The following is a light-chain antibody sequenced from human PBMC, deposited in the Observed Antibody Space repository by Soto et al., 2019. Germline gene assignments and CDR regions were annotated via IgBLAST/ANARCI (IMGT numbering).Light chain of an antibody. J-gene: IGKJ4*01. CDR3: QQHNDWPLT. CDR2: VAS. V-gene: IGKV3-15*01. Sequence: EIVLTQSPATLSVSPGERATLTCRASQTVGTSLAWYQQKPGQAPRLLIYVASTRATGVPSRFSGSGSGTEFALTISSLQSEDFAVYYCQQHNDWPLTFGGATKVEIK. CDR1: QTVGTS.